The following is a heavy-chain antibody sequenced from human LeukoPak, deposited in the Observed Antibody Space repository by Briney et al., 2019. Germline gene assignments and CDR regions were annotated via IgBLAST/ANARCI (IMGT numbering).Heavy chain of an antibody. Sequence: ASVKVSCKASGYTFTSYYMHWVRQAPGQGLEWMGIINPSGGSTSYAQKFQGRVTMTRDTSISTAYMELSRLRSDDTAVYYCATSYCGGDCSSGWFDPWGQGTLVTVSS. D-gene: IGHD2-21*02. CDR1: GYTFTSYY. CDR3: ATSYCGGDCSSGWFDP. V-gene: IGHV1-46*01. CDR2: INPSGGST. J-gene: IGHJ5*02.